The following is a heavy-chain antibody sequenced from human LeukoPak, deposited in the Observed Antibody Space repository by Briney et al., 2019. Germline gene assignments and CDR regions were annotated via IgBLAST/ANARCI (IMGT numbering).Heavy chain of an antibody. D-gene: IGHD3-22*01. CDR2: IRSKPYGGTA. V-gene: IGHV3-49*04. Sequence: GGSLRLSCTASGFTFGDYAMSWVRQAPGKGLEWVDFIRSKPYGGTAEYAAPVKGRFTISRDDSKSIAYLQMNSLKTEDTAVYYCTRGGYYDSSGEYYFDYWGQGTLVTVSS. CDR1: GFTFGDYA. CDR3: TRGGYYDSSGEYYFDY. J-gene: IGHJ4*02.